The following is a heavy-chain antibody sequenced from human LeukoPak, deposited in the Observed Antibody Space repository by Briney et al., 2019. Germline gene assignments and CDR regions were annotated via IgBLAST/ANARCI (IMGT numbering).Heavy chain of an antibody. V-gene: IGHV3-30*02. Sequence: GGSLRLSCTASGFSFGDYGLSWVRQAPGKGLEWVAFIRYDGSNKYYADSVKGRFTISRDNSKNTLYLQMNSLRAEDTAVYYCARLTYSNNWYFRRGLDNWFDPWGQGTLVTVSS. CDR3: ARLTYSNNWYFRRGLDNWFDP. CDR2: IRYDGSNK. J-gene: IGHJ5*02. D-gene: IGHD6-13*01. CDR1: GFSFGDYG.